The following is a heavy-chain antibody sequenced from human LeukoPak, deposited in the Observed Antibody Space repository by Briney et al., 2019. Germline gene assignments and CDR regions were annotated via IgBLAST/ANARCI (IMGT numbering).Heavy chain of an antibody. CDR1: GGSFSDYY. D-gene: IGHD3-10*01. Sequence: PSETLSLTCAVYGGSFSDYYWTWIRQPPGKELEWIGEINHSGSPNNNPSLKSRVSISFDTSKNQFSLKLTSVTAADTAVYYCARDFHYGSGSYGGAFDIWGQGTMVTVSS. V-gene: IGHV4-34*01. CDR3: ARDFHYGSGSYGGAFDI. CDR2: INHSGSP. J-gene: IGHJ3*02.